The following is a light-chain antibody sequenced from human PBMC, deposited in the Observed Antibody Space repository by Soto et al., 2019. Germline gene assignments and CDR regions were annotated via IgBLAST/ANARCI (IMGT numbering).Light chain of an antibody. J-gene: IGKJ2*02. V-gene: IGKV1-9*01. CDR1: QGIGSY. Sequence: EIQLTQSPSFLSASVGDRVTITCRASQGIGSYLAWYQQEPGKAPNLLIYSASTLQGGVPSRFSGSGSGTEFTLTISSLQPEDFATYHCQQLKTYPWTFGQGTKLAIK. CDR3: QQLKTYPWT. CDR2: SAS.